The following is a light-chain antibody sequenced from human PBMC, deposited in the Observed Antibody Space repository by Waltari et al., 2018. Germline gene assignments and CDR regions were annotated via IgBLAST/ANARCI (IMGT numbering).Light chain of an antibody. CDR1: RIIIKN. CDR3: QVWDSSTVV. J-gene: IGLJ3*02. CDR2: RDN. V-gene: IGLV3-9*01. Sequence: SYELAQPLSVSVALGQTATITCGGNRIIIKNVHWSQQKPGQAPVLVIYRDNNRPSGIPERFSGSISENTATLTISRAQVGDEADYYCQVWDSSTVVFGGGTKLTVL.